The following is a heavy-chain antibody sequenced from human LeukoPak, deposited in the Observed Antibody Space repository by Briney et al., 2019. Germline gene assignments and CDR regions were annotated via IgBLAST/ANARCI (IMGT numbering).Heavy chain of an antibody. CDR2: ISNGGTTI. CDR3: ARAQSFGLDY. D-gene: IGHD3-16*01. J-gene: IGHJ4*02. Sequence: GGSLRLPCAASGFTFSDYYMTWIRQAPGKGLEWLSYISNGGTTIYYADSVEGRFTISRDNAKNSLYLQLNSLRAEDTAVYYCARAQSFGLDYWGQGTLVTVSS. CDR1: GFTFSDYY. V-gene: IGHV3-11*01.